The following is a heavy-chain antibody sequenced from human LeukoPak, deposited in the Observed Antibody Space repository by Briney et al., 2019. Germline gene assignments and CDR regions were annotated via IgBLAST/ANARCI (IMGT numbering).Heavy chain of an antibody. D-gene: IGHD5-12*01. CDR3: ARSTTAGSGYDPLSGDPLGYFDY. V-gene: IGHV4-39*07. Sequence: PSETLSLTCTVSGGSISRRNYYWGWIRQTPGKGLEWIGSIYSSGGTYYNPSLKSPFTISVDTSKNQFSLKLSSVTAADTAVYYCARSTTAGSGYDPLSGDPLGYFDYWGQGTLVTVSS. CDR1: GGSISRRNYY. CDR2: IYSSGGT. J-gene: IGHJ4*02.